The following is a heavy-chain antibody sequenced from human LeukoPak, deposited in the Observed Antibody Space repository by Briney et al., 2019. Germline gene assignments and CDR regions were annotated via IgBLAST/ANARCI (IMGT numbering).Heavy chain of an antibody. CDR1: GYTFTSYD. D-gene: IGHD3-10*01. V-gene: IGHV1-8*01. CDR3: ARSSYYYGSGSHTRFGY. CDR2: MNPNSGNT. J-gene: IGHJ4*02. Sequence: ASVKVSCKASGYTFTSYDINWVRQATGQGLEWMGWMNPNSGNTGYAQKFQGRVTMTRNTSISTAYMELSGLRSEDTAVYYCARSSYYYGSGSHTRFGYWGQGTLVTVSS.